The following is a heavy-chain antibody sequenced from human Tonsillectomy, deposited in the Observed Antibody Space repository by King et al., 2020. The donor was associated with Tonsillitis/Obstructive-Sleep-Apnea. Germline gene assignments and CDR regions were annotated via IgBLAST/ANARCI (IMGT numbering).Heavy chain of an antibody. CDR2: IRSKEFGGTT. D-gene: IGHD2-2*01. Sequence: VQLVESGGGLVQPGRSLRLSCTGFGFSLDNYGMNWVRQAPGKGLEWVGFIRSKEFGGTTEYAASVKGRFTISRDEYSTVAYLQMNSLRTGDTALYYCTRAVPGVTEYYFDSWGRGTLVTVSS. CDR3: TRAVPGVTEYYFDS. J-gene: IGHJ4*02. V-gene: IGHV3-49*04. CDR1: GFSLDNYG.